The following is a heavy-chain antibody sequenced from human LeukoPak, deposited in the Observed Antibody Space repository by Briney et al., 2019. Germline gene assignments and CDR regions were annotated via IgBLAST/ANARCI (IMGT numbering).Heavy chain of an antibody. J-gene: IGHJ4*02. Sequence: GGSLRLSCAASGFTFSSYDMNWVRQAPGKGLEWVSYISSSGSTIYYADSAKGRFTISRDNAKNSLYLQMNSLRAEDTAVYYCAREVDTAKVTLDYWGQGTLVTVSS. V-gene: IGHV3-48*03. CDR3: AREVDTAKVTLDY. CDR2: ISSSGSTI. CDR1: GFTFSSYD. D-gene: IGHD5-18*01.